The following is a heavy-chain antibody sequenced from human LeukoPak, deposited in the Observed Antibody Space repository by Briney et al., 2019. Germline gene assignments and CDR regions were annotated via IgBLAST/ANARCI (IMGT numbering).Heavy chain of an antibody. CDR2: ISYDGTNK. CDR1: GSTSSSYA. Sequence: QPGRSLRPSYAPSGSTSSSYAMHSVRQAPGKGLEWEPVISYDGTNKNYAASRKGRFTMARDNSKNTLYLQMNSLRVEDTAVYYCARYSAYDSSGYNHDYWGQGTLVTVSS. D-gene: IGHD3-22*01. V-gene: IGHV3-30-3*01. CDR3: ARYSAYDSSGYNHDY. J-gene: IGHJ4*02.